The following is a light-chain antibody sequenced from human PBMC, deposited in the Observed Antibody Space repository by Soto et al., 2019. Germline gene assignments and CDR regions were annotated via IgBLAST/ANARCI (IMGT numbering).Light chain of an antibody. CDR3: QQSYSTPQYT. V-gene: IGKV1-39*01. CDR2: AAS. Sequence: DIQMTQSPSSLSASVGDRVTITCRASQSISSYLNWYQQKPGKAPKLLIYAASSLQGGVPSRFSGSGSGTDFTLTISSLQPEDFANYYCQQSYSTPQYTFGQGTKADIK. J-gene: IGKJ2*01. CDR1: QSISSY.